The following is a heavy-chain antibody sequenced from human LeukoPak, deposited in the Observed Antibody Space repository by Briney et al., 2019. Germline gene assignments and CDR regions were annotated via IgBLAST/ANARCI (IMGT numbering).Heavy chain of an antibody. D-gene: IGHD2-21*02. J-gene: IGHJ4*02. CDR3: AREVAYCGGDCYSDF. CDR1: GGSFSGYY. CDR2: INHSGST. Sequence: PSETLSLTCAVYGGSFSGYYWSWIRQPPGKGLEWIGEINHSGSTNYNPSLKSRVTISVDTSKNQFSLKLSSVTAADTAVYYCAREVAYCGGDCYSDFWGQGTLVTVSS. V-gene: IGHV4-34*01.